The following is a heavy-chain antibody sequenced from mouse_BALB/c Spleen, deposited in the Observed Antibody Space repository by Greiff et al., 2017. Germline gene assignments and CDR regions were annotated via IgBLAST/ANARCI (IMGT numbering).Heavy chain of an antibody. V-gene: IGHV5-9-4*01. Sequence: EVKLMESGGGLVKPGGSLKLSCAASGFTFSSYAMSWVRQSPEKRLEWVAEISSGGSYTYYPDTVTGRFTISRDNAKNTLYLEMSSLRSEDTAMYYCAKYGNSFYAMDYWGQGTSVTVSS. CDR2: ISSGGSYT. J-gene: IGHJ4*01. CDR1: GFTFSSYA. CDR3: AKYGNSFYAMDY. D-gene: IGHD2-1*01.